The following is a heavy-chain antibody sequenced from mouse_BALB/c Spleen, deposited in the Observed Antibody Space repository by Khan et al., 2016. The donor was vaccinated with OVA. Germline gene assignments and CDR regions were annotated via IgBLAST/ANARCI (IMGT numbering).Heavy chain of an antibody. CDR1: GYTFTSYT. J-gene: IGHJ3*01. V-gene: IGHV1-4*01. D-gene: IGHD2-10*01. CDR3: VRWGAYDGADGWFAY. CDR2: INHSNNYT. Sequence: QVQLKESGAELVRPGASVKMSCKASGYTFTSYTIHWVRQRPGQAPEWIGHINHSNNYTNYNQNFKDKATLIVDKSSSTAYMQLSSLTSEDSAVYYCVRWGAYDGADGWFAYWGQGTLVTVSA.